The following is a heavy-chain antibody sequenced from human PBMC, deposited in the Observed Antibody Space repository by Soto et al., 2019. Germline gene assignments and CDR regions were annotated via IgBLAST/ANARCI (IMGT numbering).Heavy chain of an antibody. Sequence: PGGSLRLSCGASGFTFSTYNMHWVRQGPGKGLVWVLRINSDGSSTRYADSVKGRFTISRDNAKNMLFLQMNSLRAVDMSVYYCARCVGTYDSSGYYYTYFDYWGQGTLVTVSS. J-gene: IGHJ4*02. CDR3: ARCVGTYDSSGYYYTYFDY. D-gene: IGHD3-22*01. V-gene: IGHV3-74*01. CDR2: INSDGSST. CDR1: GFTFSTYN.